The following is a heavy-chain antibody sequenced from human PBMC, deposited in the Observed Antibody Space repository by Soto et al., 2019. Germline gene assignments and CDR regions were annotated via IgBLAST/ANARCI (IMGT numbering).Heavy chain of an antibody. V-gene: IGHV3-23*01. CDR1: GFTFSSYA. J-gene: IGHJ1*01. D-gene: IGHD2-15*01. CDR3: AKAPGYCSGGSCPEYFQH. CDR2: ISGSGGST. Sequence: PGGSLRLSYAASGFTFSSYAMSWVRQAPGKGLEWVSAISGSGGSTYYADSVKGRFTISRDNSKNTLYLQMNSLRAEDTAVYYCAKAPGYCSGGSCPEYFQHWGQGTLVTVSS.